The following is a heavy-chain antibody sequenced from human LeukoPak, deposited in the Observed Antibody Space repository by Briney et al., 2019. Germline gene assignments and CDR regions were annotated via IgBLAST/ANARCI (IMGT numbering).Heavy chain of an antibody. D-gene: IGHD1-26*01. CDR1: GFTFSSYW. Sequence: HPGGSLRLSCAASGFTFSSYWMSWVRQAPGKGLEWVANIKQDGSEKYYVDSVKGRFTISRDNAKNSLYLQMNSLRAEDTAIYYCAKRGAEVGTTVAPGDYWGQGTLVTVSS. V-gene: IGHV3-7*03. CDR3: AKRGAEVGTTVAPGDY. J-gene: IGHJ4*02. CDR2: IKQDGSEK.